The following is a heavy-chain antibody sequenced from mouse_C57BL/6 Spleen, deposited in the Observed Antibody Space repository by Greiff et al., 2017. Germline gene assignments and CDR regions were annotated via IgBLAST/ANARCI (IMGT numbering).Heavy chain of an antibody. D-gene: IGHD2-4*01. CDR3: ARERDYHFDY. Sequence: QVQLKQPGAELVKPGASVKMSCKASGYTFTSYWITWVKQRPGQGLEWIGDIYPGSGSTNYNEKFKSKATLTVDTSSSTAYMQLSSLTSEDAAVYYCARERDYHFDYWGQGTTLTVSS. V-gene: IGHV1-55*01. CDR1: GYTFTSYW. J-gene: IGHJ2*01. CDR2: IYPGSGST.